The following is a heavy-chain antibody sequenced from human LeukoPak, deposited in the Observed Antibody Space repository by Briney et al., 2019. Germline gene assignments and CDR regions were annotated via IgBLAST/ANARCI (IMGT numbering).Heavy chain of an antibody. Sequence: SETLSLTCAVYGGSFSGYYWSWIRQPPGKGVEWSGEINHSGSTNYNPSLKSRVTISVDTSKNQFSLKLSSVTAADTAVYYCARGLSSSWHLSWFDPWGQGTLVTVSS. J-gene: IGHJ5*02. CDR2: INHSGST. CDR3: ARGLSSSWHLSWFDP. D-gene: IGHD6-13*01. V-gene: IGHV4-34*01. CDR1: GGSFSGYY.